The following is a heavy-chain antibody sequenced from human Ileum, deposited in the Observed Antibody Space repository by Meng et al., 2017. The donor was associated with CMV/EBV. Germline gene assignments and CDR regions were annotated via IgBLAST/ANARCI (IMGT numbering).Heavy chain of an antibody. J-gene: IGHJ4*02. CDR1: FIFITYP. CDR3: AKGYYYGSGSYSKSPGFDY. Sequence: FIFITYPVTWVRQPPGKGLEWVSTVGVADDTYYADAVKGRFTISRDISKNTLYLQMNSLRAEDTAIYYCAKGYYYGSGSYSKSPGFDYWGQGTLVTVSS. CDR2: VGVADDT. V-gene: IGHV3-23*01. D-gene: IGHD3-10*01.